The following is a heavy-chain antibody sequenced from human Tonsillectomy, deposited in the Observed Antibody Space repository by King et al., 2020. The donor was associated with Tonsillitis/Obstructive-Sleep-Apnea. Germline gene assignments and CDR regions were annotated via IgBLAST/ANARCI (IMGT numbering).Heavy chain of an antibody. Sequence: VQLVESGGGVVQPGRSLRLSCGGSGFSFSHYGIHWVRQAPGKGLEWVALIEYDGSDKYYGDSVKGRFTISRENSKNTLFLKMDRLRVEDTAVYYCVRDKAEYSSSWRLKYWGQGTLVTVSS. J-gene: IGHJ4*02. CDR1: GFSFSHYG. V-gene: IGHV3-33*05. D-gene: IGHD6-6*01. CDR3: VRDKAEYSSSWRLKY. CDR2: IEYDGSDK.